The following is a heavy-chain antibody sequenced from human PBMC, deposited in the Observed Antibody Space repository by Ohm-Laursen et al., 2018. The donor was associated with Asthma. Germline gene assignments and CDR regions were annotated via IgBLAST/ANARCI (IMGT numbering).Heavy chain of an antibody. D-gene: IGHD1-26*01. V-gene: IGHV3-30*03. CDR1: GFAFSTYG. Sequence: SLRLSCAASGFAFSTYGMHWVRQAPGKGLEWVAVISYHGSNQFYTNSVKGRFTISRDDSKNTLYLQMNSLRPEDTAVYYCARIGPEWELPGREYSVHHWGQGTLVTVSS. J-gene: IGHJ1*01. CDR2: ISYHGSNQ. CDR3: ARIGPEWELPGREYSVHH.